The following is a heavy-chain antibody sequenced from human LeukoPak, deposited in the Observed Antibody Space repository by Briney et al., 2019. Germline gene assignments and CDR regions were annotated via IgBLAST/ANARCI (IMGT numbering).Heavy chain of an antibody. D-gene: IGHD2-2*01. CDR3: ARVSCSSTSCPRRDALDV. CDR2: IYYSGST. CDR1: GGSISSGGYY. V-gene: IGHV4-61*08. Sequence: PSETQSLTCTVSGGSISSGGYYWSWIRQHPGKGLEWIGYIYYSGSTNYNPSLKSRVTISVDTSKNQFSLNLTSVTTADTAVYYCARVSCSSTSCPRRDALDVWGQGTMVTVSS. J-gene: IGHJ3*01.